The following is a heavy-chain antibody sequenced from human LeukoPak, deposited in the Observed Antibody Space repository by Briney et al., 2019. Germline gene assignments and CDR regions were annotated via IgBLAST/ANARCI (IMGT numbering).Heavy chain of an antibody. CDR1: GYTLTNYA. J-gene: IGHJ4*02. Sequence: ASVKVSCKASGYTLTNYAMNWGGQAPGQGLEWMGWINPNSGGTNYAQKFQGRVTMTRDTSISTAYMELSRLRSDDTAVYYCARVRYRLAETYIDYWGQGTLVTVSS. V-gene: IGHV1-2*02. CDR2: INPNSGGT. D-gene: IGHD3-16*01. CDR3: ARVRYRLAETYIDY.